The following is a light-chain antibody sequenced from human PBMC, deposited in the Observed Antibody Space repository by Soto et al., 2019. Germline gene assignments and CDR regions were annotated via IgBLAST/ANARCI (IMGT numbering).Light chain of an antibody. CDR1: QGLSNK. CDR2: AAS. Sequence: DMQMTPSPSSLSASVGDRVTITCRASQGLSNKLAWYQQKPGKAPKLLIFAASTLQSGVPSRFSGSGSGTDFTLTISSLQPEDVASYYCQKYNDALRTFGQGTKVDIK. V-gene: IGKV1-27*01. J-gene: IGKJ1*01. CDR3: QKYNDALRT.